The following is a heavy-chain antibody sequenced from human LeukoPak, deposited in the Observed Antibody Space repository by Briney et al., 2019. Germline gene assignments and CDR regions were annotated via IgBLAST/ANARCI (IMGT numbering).Heavy chain of an antibody. CDR3: ARWGDGARLDY. CDR2: IWYDGSTK. Sequence: PGGSLRLSCAASGFTLRSYGMNWVRQAPGKGLEWVAVIWYDGSTKYYGDAVKGRFTISRDNSKDTLYLQMNSLRVEDTAVYYCARWGDGARLDYWGQGTLVTVSP. CDR1: GFTLRSYG. V-gene: IGHV3-33*01. J-gene: IGHJ4*02. D-gene: IGHD1-26*01.